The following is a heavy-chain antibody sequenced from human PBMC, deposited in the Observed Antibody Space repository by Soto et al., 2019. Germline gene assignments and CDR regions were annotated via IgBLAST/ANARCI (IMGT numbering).Heavy chain of an antibody. J-gene: IGHJ5*02. Sequence: QVQLVQSGAEVKKPGASVKVSCKASGYTFTTDGISWVRQAPGQGLEWMGWSNPCNGNTNSAQKLQGRVTITTDTATSPAYMELRSLRSDDTAVSYCARDPVGGNWFDPWGQGTLVTVSS. CDR2: SNPCNGNT. D-gene: IGHD1-26*01. CDR3: ARDPVGGNWFDP. V-gene: IGHV1-18*01. CDR1: GYTFTTDG.